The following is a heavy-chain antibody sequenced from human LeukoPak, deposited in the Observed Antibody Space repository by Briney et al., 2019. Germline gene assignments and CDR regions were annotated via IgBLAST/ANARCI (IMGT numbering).Heavy chain of an antibody. Sequence: GGSLRLSCTASGFTFGVYAMSCFRQAPGKGLEWVGFIRSKAYGGTTEYAASVKGRFTISRDDSKSIAYLQMNSLKTEDTAVYYCTTRTYYYDSSGYYYWGQGTLVTVSS. CDR1: GFTFGVYA. CDR3: TTRTYYYDSSGYYY. J-gene: IGHJ4*02. V-gene: IGHV3-49*03. D-gene: IGHD3-22*01. CDR2: IRSKAYGGTT.